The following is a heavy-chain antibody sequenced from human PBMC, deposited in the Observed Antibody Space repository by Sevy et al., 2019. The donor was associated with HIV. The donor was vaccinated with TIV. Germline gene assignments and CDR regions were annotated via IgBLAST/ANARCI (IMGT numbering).Heavy chain of an antibody. CDR2: ISYDGSNK. V-gene: IGHV3-30*03. J-gene: IGHJ2*01. Sequence: GSLRLSCAASGFTFSSYGMHWVRQAPGKGLEWVAVISYDGSNKYYADSVKGRFTISRDNSKNTLYLQMNSLRAEDTAVYYCASELWRGYSYGFYWYFDLWGRGTLVTVSS. CDR3: ASELWRGYSYGFYWYFDL. CDR1: GFTFSSYG. D-gene: IGHD5-18*01.